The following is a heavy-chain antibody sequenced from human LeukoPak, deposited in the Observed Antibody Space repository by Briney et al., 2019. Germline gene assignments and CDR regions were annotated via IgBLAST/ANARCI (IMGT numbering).Heavy chain of an antibody. CDR3: ASLYSSGVNWFDP. V-gene: IGHV4-59*12. CDR2: FYYSGST. J-gene: IGHJ5*02. CDR1: GGSISSYY. Sequence: PSETLSLTCIVSGGSISSYYWSWIRQPPGKGLEWIGYFYYSGSTNYNPSLKSRVTISVDTSKNQFSLRLSSVTAADTAVYYCASLYSSGVNWFDPWGQGTLVTVSS. D-gene: IGHD6-19*01.